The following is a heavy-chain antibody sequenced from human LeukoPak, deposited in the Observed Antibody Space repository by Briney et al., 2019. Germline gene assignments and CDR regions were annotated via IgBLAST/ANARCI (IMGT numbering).Heavy chain of an antibody. CDR3: ARVTRQLVQEENAFDI. CDR1: GFTFSSYA. D-gene: IGHD6-13*01. CDR2: ISYDGSNK. V-gene: IGHV3-30-3*01. Sequence: GGSLRLSCAASGFTFSSYAMHWVRQAPGKGLEWVAVISYDGSNKYYADSVKGRFTISRDNSKNTLYLQMNSLRAEDTAVYYCARVTRQLVQEENAFDIWGQGTMVTVSS. J-gene: IGHJ3*02.